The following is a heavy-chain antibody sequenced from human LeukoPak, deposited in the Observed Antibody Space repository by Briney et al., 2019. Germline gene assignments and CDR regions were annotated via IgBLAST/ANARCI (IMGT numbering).Heavy chain of an antibody. J-gene: IGHJ4*02. D-gene: IGHD1-26*01. CDR3: AGHERSGSYPDY. V-gene: IGHV4-59*08. CDR2: IYYSGST. Sequence: SETLSLTCTVSGGSISSYYWSWIRQPPGKGLEWIGYIYYSGSTNYNPSLKSRVTISVDTSKNQFSLKLSSVTAADTAVYYCAGHERSGSYPDYWGQGTLVTVSS. CDR1: GGSISSYY.